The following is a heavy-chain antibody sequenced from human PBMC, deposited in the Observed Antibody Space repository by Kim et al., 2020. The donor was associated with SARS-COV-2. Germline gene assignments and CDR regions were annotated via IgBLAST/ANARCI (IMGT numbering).Heavy chain of an antibody. Sequence: ASVKVSCKASGYTFSNYAMNWVRQAPGQGLEWMGWINTNTGNPTFAQGFTGRFVFSLDTSVSTAYLQISSLKAEDTAVYYCARSQIYGSRSYSHPTYGMDVWGLGTTVTVSS. CDR2: INTNTGNP. CDR3: ARSQIYGSRSYSHPTYGMDV. V-gene: IGHV7-4-1*02. J-gene: IGHJ6*02. CDR1: GYTFSNYA. D-gene: IGHD3-10*01.